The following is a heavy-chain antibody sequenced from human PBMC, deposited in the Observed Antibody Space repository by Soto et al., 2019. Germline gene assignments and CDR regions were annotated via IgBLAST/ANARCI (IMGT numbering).Heavy chain of an antibody. CDR1: GGSISSYY. V-gene: IGHV4-59*01. CDR3: ARGPSQSVYDFWSGYQNWFDP. J-gene: IGHJ5*02. Sequence: SETLSLTCTVSGGSISSYYWSWIRRPPGKGLEWIGYIYYSGSTNYNPSLKSRVTIPVDTSKNQFSLKLSSVTAADTAVYYCARGPSQSVYDFWSGYQNWFDPWGQGTLVTVSS. D-gene: IGHD3-3*01. CDR2: IYYSGST.